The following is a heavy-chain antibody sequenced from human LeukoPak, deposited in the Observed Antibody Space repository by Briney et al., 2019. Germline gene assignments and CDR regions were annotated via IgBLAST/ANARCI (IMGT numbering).Heavy chain of an antibody. CDR2: ISAYNGNT. V-gene: IGHV1-18*01. CDR1: GYTFTSYG. D-gene: IGHD5-12*01. CDR3: ARDTWIPSDSQNWSDP. Sequence: ASVKVSCKDSGYTFTSYGISWVRQAPGQGLEWMGWISAYNGNTNYAQKLQGRVTMTTDTSTSTAYMELRSLRSDDTAVYYCARDTWIPSDSQNWSDPWGQGTLVTVSS. J-gene: IGHJ5*02.